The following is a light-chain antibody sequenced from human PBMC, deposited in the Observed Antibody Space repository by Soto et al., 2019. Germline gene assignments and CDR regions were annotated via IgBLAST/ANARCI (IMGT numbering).Light chain of an antibody. J-gene: IGKJ4*01. CDR2: KAS. V-gene: IGKV1-5*03. CDR3: QQYSSYSLT. Sequence: DIQMTQSPSTLSASVGDRVTITCRASESFSGWLALYQQKPGKAPKLLIYKASSLQTGVPSRFSGSGSGTEFTLTISSLQPDDFATYYCQQYSSYSLTFGGGTRVEIK. CDR1: ESFSGW.